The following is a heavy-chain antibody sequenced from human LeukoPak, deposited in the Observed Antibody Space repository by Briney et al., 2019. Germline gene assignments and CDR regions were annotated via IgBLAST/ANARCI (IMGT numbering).Heavy chain of an antibody. CDR2: INPDGSST. CDR1: GFTFRNYW. V-gene: IGHV3-74*01. Sequence: PGGSLRLSCAASGFTFRNYWMHWVRQAPGKGLVWVSRINPDGSSTGYADSVKGRFTISRDNAKNTLYLQMNGLRAEDAAVFHCARQGYPGTPDYWGQGTLVIVSS. J-gene: IGHJ4*02. CDR3: ARQGYPGTPDY. D-gene: IGHD1-1*01.